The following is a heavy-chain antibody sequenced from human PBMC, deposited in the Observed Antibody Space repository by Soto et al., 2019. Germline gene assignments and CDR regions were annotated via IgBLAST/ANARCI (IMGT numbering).Heavy chain of an antibody. CDR3: ARQFSVYGDYGRYFDF. J-gene: IGHJ4*02. V-gene: IGHV4-39*01. D-gene: IGHD4-17*01. Sequence: QLQLQESGPGLVKPSETLSLTCTVSGGSISSRGYYWGWIRQPPGKGLEWIGTIYYSGSTYYNPSLKSRVTISVDTSKNQFSLKLSSVTAADTAVYYCARQFSVYGDYGRYFDFWGQGTLVTVSS. CDR2: IYYSGST. CDR1: GGSISSRGYY.